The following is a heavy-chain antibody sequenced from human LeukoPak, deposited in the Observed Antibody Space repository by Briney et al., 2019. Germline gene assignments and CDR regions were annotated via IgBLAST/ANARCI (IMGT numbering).Heavy chain of an antibody. V-gene: IGHV4-39*01. CDR1: GGSISSSSYY. Sequence: SETLSLTCTVSGGSISSSSYYWGWIRQPPGKGLEWIGSIYYSGSTYYNPSLKSRVTISVDTSKNQFSLKLSSVTAADTAVYYCARWGGIVGATTEYAFDIWGQGTMVTASS. CDR2: IYYSGST. J-gene: IGHJ3*02. CDR3: ARWGGIVGATTEYAFDI. D-gene: IGHD1-26*01.